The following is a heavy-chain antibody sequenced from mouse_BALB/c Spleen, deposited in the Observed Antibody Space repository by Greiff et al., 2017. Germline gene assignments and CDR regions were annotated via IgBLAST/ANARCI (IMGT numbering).Heavy chain of an antibody. D-gene: IGHD2-12*01. V-gene: IGHV1-7*01. CDR2: INPSSGYT. Sequence: VMLQQSGAELAKPGASVKMSCKASGYTFTSYWMHWVKQRPGQGLEWIGYINPSSGYTEYNQKFKDKATLTADKSSSTAYMQLSSLTSEDSAVYYCARLSYDPYYYAMDDWGQGTSVTVSS. CDR1: GYTFTSYW. CDR3: ARLSYDPYYYAMDD. J-gene: IGHJ4*01.